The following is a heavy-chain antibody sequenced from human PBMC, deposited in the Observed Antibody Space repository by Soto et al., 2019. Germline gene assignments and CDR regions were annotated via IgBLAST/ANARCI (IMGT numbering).Heavy chain of an antibody. Sequence: PSETLSLTCNVSGDSMTKYYWSWIRQPAGKGLEWIGRIYTSGSTNYNPSLKGRVTMSIDTSNNHFSLNLKSVTAADTAMYYCARTVGAAYYFDFWGQGALVTVS. CDR2: IYTSGST. CDR1: GDSMTKYY. CDR3: ARTVGAAYYFDF. J-gene: IGHJ4*02. V-gene: IGHV4-4*07. D-gene: IGHD1-26*01.